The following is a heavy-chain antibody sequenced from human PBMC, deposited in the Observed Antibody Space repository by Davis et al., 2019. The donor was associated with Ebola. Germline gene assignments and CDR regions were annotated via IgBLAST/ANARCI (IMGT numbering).Heavy chain of an antibody. D-gene: IGHD1-1*01. CDR3: ARATRYYYYYGMDV. J-gene: IGHJ6*02. V-gene: IGHV3-30-3*01. CDR1: GFTFSSYA. Sequence: GESLKISCAASGFTFSSYAMHWVRQAPGKGLEWVAVISYDGSNKYYADSVKGRFTISRDNSKNTLYLQMNSLRAEDTAVYYCARATRYYYYYGMDVWGQGTTVTVSS. CDR2: ISYDGSNK.